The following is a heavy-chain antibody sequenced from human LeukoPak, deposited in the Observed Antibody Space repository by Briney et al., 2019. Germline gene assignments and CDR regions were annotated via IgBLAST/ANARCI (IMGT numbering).Heavy chain of an antibody. V-gene: IGHV3-23*01. D-gene: IGHD3-22*01. CDR1: GFTFSSYA. CDR2: ISGSGGST. J-gene: IGHJ4*02. CDR3: ARGITMTVVVMACIHY. Sequence: EGSLSLCRAASGFTFSSYAMSWVRQAPGKRLEWVSAISGSGGSTYYAYSVKGRFTISRDNSKPTLYLQMNSLRAEDTAVYYCARGITMTVVVMACIHYWGQGTLVTVSS.